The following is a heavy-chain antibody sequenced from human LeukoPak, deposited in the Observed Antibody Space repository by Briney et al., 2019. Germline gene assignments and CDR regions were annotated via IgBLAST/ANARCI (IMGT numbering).Heavy chain of an antibody. J-gene: IGHJ1*01. D-gene: IGHD6-6*01. V-gene: IGHV4-59*01. CDR2: IYYSGST. CDR3: ARGGAARLHFQN. CDR1: GGSISNYY. Sequence: PSETLSLTCTVSGGSISNYYWSWIRQPPGKGLEWIGYIYYSGSTNYNPSLKSRVTISVDTSKNQFSLKLSSVTAADTAVYYCARGGAARLHFQNWGQGTLVTVSS.